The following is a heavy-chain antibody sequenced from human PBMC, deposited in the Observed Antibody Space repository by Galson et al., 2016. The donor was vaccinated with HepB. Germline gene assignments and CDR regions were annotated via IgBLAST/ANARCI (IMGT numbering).Heavy chain of an antibody. CDR2: IYSRDSDT. D-gene: IGHD6-13*01. V-gene: IGHV5-51*01. J-gene: IGHJ4*02. CDR3: AGHGVAATGTGRRYDY. Sequence: QSGAEVKKPGESLRISCQGSGFSFTAYWIGWVRQMPGKGLEWMGIIYSRDSDTRYSPSFQGQVTISADKSISTAYLQWSSLKASDSAIYYCAGHGVAATGTGRRYDYWGQGTLVTVSS. CDR1: GFSFTAYW.